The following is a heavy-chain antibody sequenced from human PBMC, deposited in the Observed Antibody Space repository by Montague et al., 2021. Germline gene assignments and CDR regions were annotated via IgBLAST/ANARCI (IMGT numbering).Heavy chain of an antibody. V-gene: IGHV4-34*01. J-gene: IGHJ4*02. Sequence: GTSNYNPSLKSRVSIFVDTSKNQFSLYMGAVTAADTAVYYCARGRQHFNMIFVVMTGGDYYFDYWGQGTLVTVSS. CDR2: GTS. CDR3: ARGRQHFNMIFVVMTGGDYYFDY. D-gene: IGHD3-22*01.